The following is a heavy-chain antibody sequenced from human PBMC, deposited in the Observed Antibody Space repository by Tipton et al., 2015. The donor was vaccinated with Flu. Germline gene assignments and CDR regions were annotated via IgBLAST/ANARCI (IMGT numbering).Heavy chain of an antibody. CDR1: GYSINSGYC. CDR3: ARHTGDSVRGIVDY. CDR2: ICHSGST. J-gene: IGHJ4*02. D-gene: IGHD3-10*02. V-gene: IGHV4-38-2*01. Sequence: TLSLTCVVSGYSINSGYCWGWVRQPPGKGLEWIGTICHSGSTYYNPSLKSRVTISVDKSWNQFSLKLSSVTAADTAVYYCARHTGDSVRGIVDYWGQGTLVTVSS.